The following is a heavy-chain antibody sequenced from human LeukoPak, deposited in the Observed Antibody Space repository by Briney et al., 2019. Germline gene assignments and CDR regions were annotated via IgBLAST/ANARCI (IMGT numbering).Heavy chain of an antibody. CDR3: ARHEVIRSGWHAGHFDY. Sequence: SETLSLTCTVSGGSISSYCWSWIRQPPGKGLEWIGYIYYSGSTNYNPSLKSRVTISVDTSKNQFSLKLSSVTAADTAVYYCARHEVIRSGWHAGHFDYWGQGTLVTVSS. D-gene: IGHD6-19*01. J-gene: IGHJ4*02. CDR2: IYYSGST. V-gene: IGHV4-59*08. CDR1: GGSISSYC.